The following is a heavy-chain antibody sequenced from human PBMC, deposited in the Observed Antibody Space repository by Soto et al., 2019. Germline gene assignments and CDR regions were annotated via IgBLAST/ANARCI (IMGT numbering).Heavy chain of an antibody. Sequence: VKVSCKASGYTFTNYDINWVRQATGQGFEWMGWMNPNSGNTGYAQEFQGRVTMTGDTSVSTAYMELSSLRSEDTAVYCCARYVARNAFDIWGQGTMVTVSS. J-gene: IGHJ3*02. CDR3: ARYVARNAFDI. CDR2: MNPNSGNT. V-gene: IGHV1-8*01. CDR1: GYTFTNYD. D-gene: IGHD3-10*02.